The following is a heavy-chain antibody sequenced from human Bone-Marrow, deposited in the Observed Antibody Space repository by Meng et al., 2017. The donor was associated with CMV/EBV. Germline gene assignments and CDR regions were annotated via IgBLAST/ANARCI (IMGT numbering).Heavy chain of an antibody. CDR3: ARGGIVVVKGWFDP. CDR1: GGSISSGDYY. V-gene: IGHV4-30-4*08. J-gene: IGHJ5*02. D-gene: IGHD3-22*01. CDR2: IYYSGSI. Sequence: LRLSCTVSGGSISSGDYYWSWIRQPPGKGLEWIGYIYYSGSIYYNPSLKSRVTISVDTSKNQFSLKLSSVTAADTAVYYCARGGIVVVKGWFDPWGQGTLVTVSS.